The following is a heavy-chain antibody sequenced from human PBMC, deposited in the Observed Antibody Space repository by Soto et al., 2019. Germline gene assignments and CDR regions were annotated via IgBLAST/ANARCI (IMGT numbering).Heavy chain of an antibody. D-gene: IGHD3-10*01. J-gene: IGHJ4*02. CDR3: ARDYYGLDY. Sequence: QVQLVESGGGVVQPGRSLRLSCAASGFTFSSYGMHWVRQAPGKGLEWVAVIWYDGSNKYYADSVKGRFTISRDNSKNTLYMQMNSLRAEDTAVYYCARDYYGLDYWGQGTLVTVSS. V-gene: IGHV3-33*01. CDR1: GFTFSSYG. CDR2: IWYDGSNK.